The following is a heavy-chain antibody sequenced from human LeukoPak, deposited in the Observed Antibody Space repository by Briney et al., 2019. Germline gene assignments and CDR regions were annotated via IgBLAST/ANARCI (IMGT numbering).Heavy chain of an antibody. J-gene: IGHJ3*02. Sequence: ASVKVSCKASGYTFTSYGINWVRQAPGQGLEWMGWISAYNGNTNYAQKFQGRVTMTTDTSTSTAYMELRSLRSDDTAVYYCASGGPRRSGYLEAFDIWGQGTMVTVSS. CDR3: ASGGPRRSGYLEAFDI. CDR2: ISAYNGNT. D-gene: IGHD3-22*01. CDR1: GYTFTSYG. V-gene: IGHV1-18*01.